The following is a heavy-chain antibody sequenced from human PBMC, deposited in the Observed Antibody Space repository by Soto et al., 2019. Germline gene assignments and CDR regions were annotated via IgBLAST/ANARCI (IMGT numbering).Heavy chain of an antibody. CDR3: GRGSLITMIVNY. Sequence: QVQLVQSGAEVKKPGASVKVSCKASGYTFTSYYMHWVRQAPGQGLEWMGIINPTGGSSSYAQKSQGRVTMTRETSTNTVSMELNSLRSEDTAVYYCGRGSLITMIVNYWGQGTLVTVSS. CDR2: INPTGGSS. CDR1: GYTFTSYY. V-gene: IGHV1-46*01. D-gene: IGHD3-22*01. J-gene: IGHJ4*02.